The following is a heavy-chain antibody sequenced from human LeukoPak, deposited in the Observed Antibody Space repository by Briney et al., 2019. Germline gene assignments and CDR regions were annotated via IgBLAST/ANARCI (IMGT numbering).Heavy chain of an antibody. CDR2: ISGSGGST. CDR3: AKGWDFWSGYSDY. D-gene: IGHD3-3*01. CDR1: GFTFSSYS. Sequence: RTGGSLRLSCAASGFTFSSYSMNWVRQAPGKGLEWVSAISGSGGSTYYADSVKGRFTISRDNSKNTLYLQMNSLRAEDTAVYYCAKGWDFWSGYSDYWGQGTLVTVSS. V-gene: IGHV3-23*01. J-gene: IGHJ4*02.